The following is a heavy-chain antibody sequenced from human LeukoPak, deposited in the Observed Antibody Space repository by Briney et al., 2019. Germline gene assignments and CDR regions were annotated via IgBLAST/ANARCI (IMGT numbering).Heavy chain of an antibody. V-gene: IGHV3-23*01. CDR2: ISGSGGST. J-gene: IGHJ3*02. D-gene: IGHD2-21*02. CDR1: GFTFSSYA. Sequence: GGSLRLSCAASGFTFSSYAMSWVRQAPGKGLEWVSAISGSGGSTYYADSVKGRFTISGDNAKNSLYLQMNSLRAEDTAVYYCAREPPPSVVVTATRDDAFDIWGQGTMVTVSS. CDR3: AREPPPSVVVTATRDDAFDI.